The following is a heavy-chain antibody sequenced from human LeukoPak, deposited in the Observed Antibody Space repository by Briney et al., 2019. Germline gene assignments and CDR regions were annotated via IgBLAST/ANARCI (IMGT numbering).Heavy chain of an antibody. D-gene: IGHD2-2*01. CDR1: GYTFTAYS. Sequence: ASVKVSCTAPGYTFTAYSMHWVRQAPGQGLEWMGWINPNSGVTNYAQKFQGRVTLTRDTSISTAYMELSSLRSDDTAVYYCARVGVEGASCYDYWGQGTLVTVSS. CDR3: ARVGVEGASCYDY. CDR2: INPNSGVT. V-gene: IGHV1-2*02. J-gene: IGHJ4*02.